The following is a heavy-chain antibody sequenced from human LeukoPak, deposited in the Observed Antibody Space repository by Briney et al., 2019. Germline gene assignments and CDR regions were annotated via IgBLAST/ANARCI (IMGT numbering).Heavy chain of an antibody. J-gene: IGHJ4*02. CDR1: GFTLDSYP. CDR2: IIPGGSKT. Sequence: PGGSLRLSCVASGFTLDSYPMAWVRQAPGEGLEWVSSIIPGGSKTFYADSVKGRFTISRDSSKSTLYLQMNTLRAEDTAVYYCAKYTSGWFEDCWGQGTLVIVSS. V-gene: IGHV3-23*01. CDR3: AKYTSGWFEDC. D-gene: IGHD6-19*01.